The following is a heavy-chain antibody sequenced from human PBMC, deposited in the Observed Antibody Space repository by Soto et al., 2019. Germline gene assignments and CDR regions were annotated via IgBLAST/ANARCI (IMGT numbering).Heavy chain of an antibody. CDR3: ARHFRWWYYGSGSSFDY. Sequence: ASVKVSCKASGYTFTGYYMHWVRQAPGQGLEWMGWINPNSGGTNYAQKFQGRVTMTRDTSISTAYMELSRLRSDDTAVYYCARHFRWWYYGSGSSFDYWGQGTLVTVSS. J-gene: IGHJ4*02. D-gene: IGHD3-10*01. CDR1: GYTFTGYY. CDR2: INPNSGGT. V-gene: IGHV1-2*02.